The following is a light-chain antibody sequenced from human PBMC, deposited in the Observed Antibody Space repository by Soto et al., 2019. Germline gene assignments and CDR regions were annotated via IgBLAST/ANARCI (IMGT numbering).Light chain of an antibody. Sequence: QSALTQPASVSGSPGQSITISCTGTSSDVGGYNYVSWYQQHPGEAPKLMIYDVTTRPSGVSNRFSGSKSGNTASLTISGLQAEDEADYYCSSSTSSTTRVVFGGGTKVTVL. CDR3: SSSTSSTTRVV. V-gene: IGLV2-14*03. CDR1: SSDVGGYNY. J-gene: IGLJ2*01. CDR2: DVT.